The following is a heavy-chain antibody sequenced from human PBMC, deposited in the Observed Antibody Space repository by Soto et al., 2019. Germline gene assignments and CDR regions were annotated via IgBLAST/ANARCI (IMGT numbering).Heavy chain of an antibody. CDR1: GATVGRNS. V-gene: IGHV3-66*04. J-gene: IGHJ4*02. Sequence: EVQLVESGGGLVQPGGSLSLSVPAPGATVGRNSITWARRAPGKGLEWVSVIYSGGSTYYADSVKGRFTISRDNSKNTLYLQMNSLRAEDTAVYYCARHGYNYGGGYFDYWGQGTLVTVSS. D-gene: IGHD5-18*01. CDR2: IYSGGST. CDR3: ARHGYNYGGGYFDY.